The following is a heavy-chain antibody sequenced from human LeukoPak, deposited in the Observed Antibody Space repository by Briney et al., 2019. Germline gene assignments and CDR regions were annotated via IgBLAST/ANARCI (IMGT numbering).Heavy chain of an antibody. D-gene: IGHD6-13*01. Sequence: ASVKVSCKVSGYTLTELSMHWVRQAPGKGLEWMGGFDPEDGETIYAQKFQGRVTMTEDTFTDTAYMELSSLRSEDTAVYYCATETPFYTVAAAGRPFDYWGQGTLVTVSS. CDR3: ATETPFYTVAAAGRPFDY. CDR1: GYTLTELS. V-gene: IGHV1-24*01. CDR2: FDPEDGET. J-gene: IGHJ4*02.